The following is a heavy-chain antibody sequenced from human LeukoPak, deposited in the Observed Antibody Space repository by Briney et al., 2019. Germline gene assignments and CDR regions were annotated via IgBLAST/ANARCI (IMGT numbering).Heavy chain of an antibody. Sequence: GGSLRLSCAAPGFTFSSYWMSWVRQAPGKGLEWVANIKQDGSEKYYVDSVKGRFTISRDNAKNSLYLQMNSLRAEDTAVYYCARYTSPPGAFDIWGQGTMVTVSS. CDR2: IKQDGSEK. J-gene: IGHJ3*02. CDR1: GFTFSSYW. V-gene: IGHV3-7*01. CDR3: ARYTSPPGAFDI.